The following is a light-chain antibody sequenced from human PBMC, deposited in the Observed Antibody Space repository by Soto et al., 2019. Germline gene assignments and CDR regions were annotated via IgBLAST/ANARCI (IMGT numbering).Light chain of an antibody. CDR3: SSYTTSDTVV. V-gene: IGLV2-14*03. CDR1: SSDVGGNKP. J-gene: IGLJ2*01. CDR2: NVS. Sequence: QSALTQPASVSGAPGQSITISCTGTSSDVGGNKPVSWHQQHPGKAPKVLIYNVSLRPSGVSNRFSGSKSGDTASLTISGLQAEDEADYYCSSYTTSDTVVFGGGTKLTVL.